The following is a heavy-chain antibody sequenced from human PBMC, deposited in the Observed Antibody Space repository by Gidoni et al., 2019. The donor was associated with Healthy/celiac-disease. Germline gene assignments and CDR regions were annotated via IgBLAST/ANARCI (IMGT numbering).Heavy chain of an antibody. CDR3: TRGPYSSRNYYFDY. CDR1: GFTFGDYA. V-gene: IGHV3-49*05. J-gene: IGHJ4*02. Sequence: EVQLVESGGGLVKPGRSLRLSCTASGFTFGDYAMSWFRQAPGKGLEWVGFIRSKAYGGTTEYAASVKGRFTISRDDSKSIAYLQMNSLKTEDTAVYYCTRGPYSSRNYYFDYWGQGTLVTVSS. D-gene: IGHD6-13*01. CDR2: IRSKAYGGTT.